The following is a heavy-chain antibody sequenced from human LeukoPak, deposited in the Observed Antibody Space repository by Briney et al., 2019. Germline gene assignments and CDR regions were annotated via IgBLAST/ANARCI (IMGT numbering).Heavy chain of an antibody. D-gene: IGHD2-15*01. V-gene: IGHV3-30*02. CDR3: AKQMVERPHYYYMDV. CDR2: IQDDESNK. Sequence: GGSLTLSCPASGFIFSSFGMHWVRQAPGKGLEWVAFIQDDESNKFYADSVKGRFTISRDNSKNTMFLQMNSLRPEDTALYYCAKQMVERPHYYYMDVWGKGTTVTVSS. J-gene: IGHJ6*03. CDR1: GFIFSSFG.